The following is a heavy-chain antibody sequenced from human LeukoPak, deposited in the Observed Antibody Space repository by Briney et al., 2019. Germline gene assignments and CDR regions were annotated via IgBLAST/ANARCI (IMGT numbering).Heavy chain of an antibody. J-gene: IGHJ4*02. CDR3: AHAPYQLLGIDY. D-gene: IGHD2-2*01. Sequence: KESGPTLVKPTQTLTLTCTFSGFSLSTSGVGVGWIRQPPGKALEWLALIYWNDDKRYSPSLKSRLTITKDTSKNQVVLTMTNMDPVDTATYYCAHAPYQLLGIDYWGQGTLVTVSS. CDR1: GFSLSTSGVG. V-gene: IGHV2-5*01. CDR2: IYWNDDK.